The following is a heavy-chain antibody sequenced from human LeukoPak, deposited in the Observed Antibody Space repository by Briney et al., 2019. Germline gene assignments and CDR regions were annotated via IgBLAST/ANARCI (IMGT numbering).Heavy chain of an antibody. CDR2: IRYDGSNK. CDR1: GFTFSSYG. Sequence: PGGSLRLSCAASGFTFSSYGMHWVRQAPGKGLEWVAFIRYDGSNKYYADSVKGRFTISRDNSKSTLYLQMNSLRAEDTAVYYCAKDRWLALYYFDYWGQGTLVAVSS. V-gene: IGHV3-30*02. CDR3: AKDRWLALYYFDY. D-gene: IGHD6-19*01. J-gene: IGHJ4*02.